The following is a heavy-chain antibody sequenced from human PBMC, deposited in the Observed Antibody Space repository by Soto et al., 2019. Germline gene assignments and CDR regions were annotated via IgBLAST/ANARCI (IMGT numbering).Heavy chain of an antibody. J-gene: IGHJ4*02. CDR2: ISYDGSNK. D-gene: IGHD6-19*01. CDR1: GFTFSSYA. V-gene: IGHV3-30-3*01. Sequence: QVQLVESGGGVVQPGRSLRLSCAASGFTFSSYAMHWVRQAPGKGLVWVAVISYDGSNKYYADSVKGRFTISGDNSKNSLYLQMNSLRAEDTAVYYCARDDSSGWYLPLDYWGQGTLVTVSS. CDR3: ARDDSSGWYLPLDY.